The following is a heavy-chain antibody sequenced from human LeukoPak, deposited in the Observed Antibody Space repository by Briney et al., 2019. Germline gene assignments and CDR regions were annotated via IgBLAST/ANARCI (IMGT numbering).Heavy chain of an antibody. J-gene: IGHJ4*02. CDR1: GGSISSYY. V-gene: IGHV4-59*01. D-gene: IGHD5-18*01. CDR3: ARGDRYSYGLPFDY. Sequence: PSETLSLTCTVSGGSISSYYWSWIRQPPGKGLEWIGYIYYSGSTNYNPSLKSRVTISVDTSKNQFSLKLSSVTAADTAVYYCARGDRYSYGLPFDYWGQGTLVTVSS. CDR2: IYYSGST.